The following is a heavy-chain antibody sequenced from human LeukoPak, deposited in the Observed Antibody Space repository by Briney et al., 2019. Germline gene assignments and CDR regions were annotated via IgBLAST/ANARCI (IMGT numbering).Heavy chain of an antibody. D-gene: IGHD3-10*01. V-gene: IGHV3-23*01. CDR1: GFTFSSYA. J-gene: IGHJ4*02. CDR2: ISGSGGST. CDR3: AKAYYGSGILDY. Sequence: GGSLRLSCAASGFTFSSYAMSWVRQAPGKGLEWVSAISGSGGSTYYPDSVKGRFTISRDNSKNTLYLQMNSLRAEDTAVYYCAKAYYGSGILDYWGQGTLVTVSS.